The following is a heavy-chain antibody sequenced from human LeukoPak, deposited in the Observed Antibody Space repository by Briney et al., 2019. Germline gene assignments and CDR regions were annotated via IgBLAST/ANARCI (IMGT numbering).Heavy chain of an antibody. J-gene: IGHJ4*02. V-gene: IGHV4-61*02. CDR2: IYTSGST. D-gene: IGHD3-10*01. CDR3: ARDTYGSGSYDY. Sequence: SSETLSLTCTVSGGSISSDSYYWSWIRQPAGKGLEWIGRIYTSGSTNYNPSLKSRVTISVDTSKNQFSLRLSSVTAADTAVYYCARDTYGSGSYDYWGQGTLVTVSA. CDR1: GGSISSDSYY.